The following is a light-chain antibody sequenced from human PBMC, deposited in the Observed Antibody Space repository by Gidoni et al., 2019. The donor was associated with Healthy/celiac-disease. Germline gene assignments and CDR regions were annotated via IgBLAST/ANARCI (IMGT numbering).Light chain of an antibody. CDR3: CSYAGTVV. CDR1: SSDVGSYNL. CDR2: EGS. J-gene: IGLJ2*01. V-gene: IGLV2-23*01. Sequence: QSALTPPASVSGSPGQSITISCTGTSSDVGSYNLGSWYQQHPGKAPKLMIYEGSKRPSGVSKRISGLQAEDEADYYCCSYAGTVVFGRGTKLTVL.